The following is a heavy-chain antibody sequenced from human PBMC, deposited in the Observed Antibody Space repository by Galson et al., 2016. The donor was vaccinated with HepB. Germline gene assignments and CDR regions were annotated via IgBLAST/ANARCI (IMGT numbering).Heavy chain of an antibody. V-gene: IGHV4-61*02. CDR2: ISTRGST. D-gene: IGHD6-19*01. Sequence: TLSLTCTVSGGSISSGSYHWSWIRQPAGKGLEWIGRISTRGSTNYNPSLKSRVTISVDTSKTQFSLTLSSVTATDTAVYYCARDPAARVAGSYRYFDLWGRGTLVTVSS. CDR3: ARDPAARVAGSYRYFDL. CDR1: GGSISSGSYH. J-gene: IGHJ2*01.